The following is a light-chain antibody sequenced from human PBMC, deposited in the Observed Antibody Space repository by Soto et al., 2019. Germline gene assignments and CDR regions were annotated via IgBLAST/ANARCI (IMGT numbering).Light chain of an antibody. V-gene: IGKV3-20*01. CDR3: QIYGSSPLIT. CDR2: VAS. CDR1: QSVTSNY. J-gene: IGKJ5*01. Sequence: EVVLTRSPGTLSLSPGERATLSCRASQSVTSNYLAWYQQKPGQAPRLLIYVASSRAAGIPDRFSGSGSGTDFSLTISRLELEDFAVYYCQIYGSSPLITFGQGTRLEIK.